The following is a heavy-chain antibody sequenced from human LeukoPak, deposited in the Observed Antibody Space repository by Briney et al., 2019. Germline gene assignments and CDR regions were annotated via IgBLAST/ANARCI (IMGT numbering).Heavy chain of an antibody. Sequence: GGSLRLSCAASGFSFSNYNMNWVRQAPGKGLEWISYINSNSSTIYYADSVKGRFAISRDNAKNSLSLRMNSLSAEDTAVYYCATGYSSGWYFYFQHWGQGSLVSVSS. CDR3: ATGYSSGWYFYFQH. D-gene: IGHD6-19*01. CDR2: INSNSSTI. J-gene: IGHJ1*01. V-gene: IGHV3-48*01. CDR1: GFSFSNYN.